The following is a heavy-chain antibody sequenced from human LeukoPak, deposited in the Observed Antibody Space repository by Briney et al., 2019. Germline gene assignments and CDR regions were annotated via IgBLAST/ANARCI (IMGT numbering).Heavy chain of an antibody. J-gene: IGHJ4*02. CDR3: ARGVFYYDTSGRGYYFDY. CDR2: NYTSGGT. V-gene: IGHV4-4*07. D-gene: IGHD3-22*01. Sequence: PSDTLSLTCTVSGGSISSFYWSWIRQPAGKGLECIGRNYTSGGTVYNPALKSRVTMSVDTSKNQFSLKLSSVTAADTAVYYCARGVFYYDTSGRGYYFDYWGQGTLVTVSS. CDR1: GGSISSFY.